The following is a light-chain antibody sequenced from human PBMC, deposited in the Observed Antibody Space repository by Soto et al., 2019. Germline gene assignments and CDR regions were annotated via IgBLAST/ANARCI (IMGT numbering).Light chain of an antibody. CDR3: QQRSNSGRT. CDR1: QSVSSY. V-gene: IGKV3-11*01. Sequence: EIVLTQSPATLSLSPGERATLSCRASQSVSSYLAWYQQKPGQAPRLLIYDASNRATGIPARFSGSGSGTDFTLTISSLEPEDFAVYYCQQRSNSGRTFGQGTKVEIK. CDR2: DAS. J-gene: IGKJ1*01.